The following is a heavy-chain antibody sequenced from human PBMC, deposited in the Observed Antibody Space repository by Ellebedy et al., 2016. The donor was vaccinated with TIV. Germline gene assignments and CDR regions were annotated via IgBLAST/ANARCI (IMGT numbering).Heavy chain of an antibody. D-gene: IGHD7-27*01. CDR2: ISVSNIYT. V-gene: IGHV3-11*06. Sequence: GESLKISCAASGFTFRDSYMSWVRQPAGKGLEWVSFISVSNIYTNYADSVKGRFTISRDNAKNSLYLQMNSLRAEDTAVYGCSSWDFDYWGQGTLVTVSS. CDR3: SSWDFDY. J-gene: IGHJ4*02. CDR1: GFTFRDSY.